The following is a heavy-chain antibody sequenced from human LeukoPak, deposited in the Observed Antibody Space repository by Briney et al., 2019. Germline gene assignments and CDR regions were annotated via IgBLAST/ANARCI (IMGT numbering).Heavy chain of an antibody. V-gene: IGHV3-48*03. D-gene: IGHD1-7*01. CDR1: GFTFSSYE. CDR2: ISSSGSNI. CDR3: ARVDNWNYYDNWFDP. J-gene: IGHJ5*02. Sequence: GGSLRLSCAASGFTFSSYEMNWVRQAPGKGLEWVSYISSSGSNIKYADSVKGRFTISRGNAKNSVYLQMNSLRAEDTAVYYCARVDNWNYYDNWFDPWGQGTLVTVSS.